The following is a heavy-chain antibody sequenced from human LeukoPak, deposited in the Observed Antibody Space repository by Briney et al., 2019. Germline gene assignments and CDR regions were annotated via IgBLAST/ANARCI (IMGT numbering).Heavy chain of an antibody. V-gene: IGHV1-46*01. CDR3: ARGSPFYSGYTVQLDY. CDR1: GYTFTGYY. D-gene: IGHD5-12*01. CDR2: TNPSGGST. Sequence: AASVKVSCKASGYTFTGYYTHWVRQAPGQGLEWMGITNPSGGSTRYAQKFQGRVTMTRDTSTSTVYMELSSLRSEDTAVYYCARGSPFYSGYTVQLDYWGQGTLVTVSS. J-gene: IGHJ4*02.